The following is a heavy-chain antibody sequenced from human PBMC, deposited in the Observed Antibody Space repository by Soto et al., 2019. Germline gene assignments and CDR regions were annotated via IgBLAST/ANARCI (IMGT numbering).Heavy chain of an antibody. CDR1: GGSISSGGYY. J-gene: IGHJ5*02. V-gene: IGHV4-31*01. CDR2: IYYSGST. CDR3: ARASKYHLSRGWFDP. D-gene: IGHD2-2*01. Sequence: QVQLQESRPGLVKPSQTLSLTCNVSGGSISSGGYYWSWIRQHPGKGLEWSGYIYYSGSTYYNPSLQGLVTWSVDSSKNQFSVWLTSVTPADTAVCYCARASKYHLSRGWFDPWGQGTLVTVSS.